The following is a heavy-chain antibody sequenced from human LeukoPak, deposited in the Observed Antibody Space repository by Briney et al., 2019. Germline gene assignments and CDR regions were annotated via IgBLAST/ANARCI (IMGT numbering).Heavy chain of an antibody. CDR2: ISGSGAYT. CDR3: AKCSSGWLFDY. V-gene: IGHV3-23*01. J-gene: IGHJ4*02. CDR1: GFTFSSYG. Sequence: GGSLRLSCAASGFTFSSYGMSWVRQAPGKGLEWVSAISGSGAYTYYADSVKGRFTISRDNSKDTLYLQMNSLRADDTAVYYCAKCSSGWLFDYWGQGTLVTVSS. D-gene: IGHD6-19*01.